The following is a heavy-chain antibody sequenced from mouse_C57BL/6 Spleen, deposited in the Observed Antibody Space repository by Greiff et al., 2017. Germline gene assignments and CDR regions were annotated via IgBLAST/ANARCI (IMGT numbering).Heavy chain of an antibody. CDR3: AREDYYAMDY. Sequence: EVKLVASGPGMVKPSQSLSLTCTVTGYSITSGYDWHWIRHFPGNKLEWMGYIRYLGSTNYNPSLKSRISTTHDTSKNHFFLKLNSVTTEDTATYYCAREDYYAMDYWGEGTSVTVSS. V-gene: IGHV3-1*01. J-gene: IGHJ4*01. CDR2: IRYLGST. CDR1: GYSITSGYD.